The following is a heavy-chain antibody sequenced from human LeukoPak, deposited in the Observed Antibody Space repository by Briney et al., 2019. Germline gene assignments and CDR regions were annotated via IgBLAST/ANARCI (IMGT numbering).Heavy chain of an antibody. V-gene: IGHV1-69*05. CDR1: GGTFSSYA. J-gene: IGHJ6*03. Sequence: SVKVSCKASGGTFSSYAISWVRQAPGQGLEWMGGIIPIFGTANYAQKFQGRVTITTDESTSTAYMELSSLRSEDTAVYYCARTHGNIIGYCSGGSCYGHYYHYYMDVWGKGTTVTVSS. D-gene: IGHD2-15*01. CDR2: IIPIFGTA. CDR3: ARTHGNIIGYCSGGSCYGHYYHYYMDV.